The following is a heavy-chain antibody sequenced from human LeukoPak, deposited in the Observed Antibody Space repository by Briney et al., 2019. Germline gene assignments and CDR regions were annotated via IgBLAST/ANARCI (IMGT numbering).Heavy chain of an antibody. CDR3: AKDFPPLGGFDY. CDR1: GFTFSSYG. Sequence: GGSLRLSCAASGFTFSSYGMHWVRQAPGKGLEWVAVISYDGSNKYYADSVKGRFTISRDNSKNTPYLQMNSLRAEDTAVYYCAKDFPPLGGFDYWGRGTLVTVSS. CDR2: ISYDGSNK. V-gene: IGHV3-30*18. D-gene: IGHD2-15*01. J-gene: IGHJ4*02.